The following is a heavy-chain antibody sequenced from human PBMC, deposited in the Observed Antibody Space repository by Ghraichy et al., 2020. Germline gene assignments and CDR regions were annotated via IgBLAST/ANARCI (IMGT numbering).Heavy chain of an antibody. D-gene: IGHD5-18*01. CDR2: VNGSGST. CDR1: GGSLSNYY. V-gene: IGHV4-59*01. Sequence: SETLSLTCTVSGGSLSNYYCNWFWQPPGKGLEWIGYVNGSGSTKYYTSLESRVTVSSDTDTNEFPLSLTPMTPADTAVYYCSSGTGWLQTYWGQGTLVTVSS. CDR3: SSGTGWLQTY. J-gene: IGHJ4*02.